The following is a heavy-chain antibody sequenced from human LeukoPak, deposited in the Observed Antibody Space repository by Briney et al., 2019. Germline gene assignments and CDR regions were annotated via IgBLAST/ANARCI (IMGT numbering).Heavy chain of an antibody. J-gene: IGHJ4*02. CDR3: AKERRGYSGYELPDY. V-gene: IGHV3-30*18. Sequence: GGSLRLSCAASGFTFSSYGMHWVRQAPGKGLEWVAVISYDGSNKYYADSVKGRFTISRDNSKSTLYLQMNSLRAEDTAVYYCAKERRGYSGYELPDYWGQGTLVTVSS. CDR1: GFTFSSYG. CDR2: ISYDGSNK. D-gene: IGHD5-12*01.